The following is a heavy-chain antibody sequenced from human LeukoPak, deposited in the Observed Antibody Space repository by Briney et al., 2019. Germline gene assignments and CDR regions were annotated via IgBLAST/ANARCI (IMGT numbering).Heavy chain of an antibody. J-gene: IGHJ4*02. CDR2: IYYSGST. CDR3: ARAVSASTVYYFDY. V-gene: IGHV4-59*01. CDR1: GGSISSDY. D-gene: IGHD4-17*01. Sequence: SETLSLTCIVSGGSISSDYWNWIRQPPGKGLEWIGYIYYSGSTNYNPSLKSRVTISVDTSKIQFSLKLSSVTAADTAAYYCARAVSASTVYYFDYWGQGTLVTVSS.